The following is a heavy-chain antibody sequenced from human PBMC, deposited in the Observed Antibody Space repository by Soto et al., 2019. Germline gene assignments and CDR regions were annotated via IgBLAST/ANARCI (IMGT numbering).Heavy chain of an antibody. V-gene: IGHV1-69*01. J-gene: IGHJ4*02. D-gene: IGHD6-13*01. CDR3: ARDLVSGAAAGTGYFDY. CDR1: GGTFSSYA. Sequence: QVQLVQSGAEVKKPGSSVKVSCKASGGTFSSYATSWVRQAPGQGLEWMGGIIPIFGTANYAQKFQGRVTITADESTSTAYMELSSLRSEDTAVYYCARDLVSGAAAGTGYFDYWGQGTLVTVSS. CDR2: IIPIFGTA.